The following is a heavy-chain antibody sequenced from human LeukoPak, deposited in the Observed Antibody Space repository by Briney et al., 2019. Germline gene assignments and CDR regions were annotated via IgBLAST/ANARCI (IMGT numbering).Heavy chain of an antibody. J-gene: IGHJ4*02. D-gene: IGHD4-11*01. Sequence: SETLSLTCALSGESITSDNWWSWVRQAPGQGLEWIGEIHHSAGTNYNPSLRSRVTMSIDSSQHQFYLHLQSVTAADTGMYFFAKDLGSNPGYWGQGTLVTVSS. CDR2: IHHSAGT. V-gene: IGHV4-55*08. CDR1: GESITSDNW. CDR3: AKDLGSNPGY.